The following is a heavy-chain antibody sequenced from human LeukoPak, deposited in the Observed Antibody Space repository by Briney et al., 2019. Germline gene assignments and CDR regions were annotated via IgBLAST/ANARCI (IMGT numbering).Heavy chain of an antibody. V-gene: IGHV3-7*01. D-gene: IGHD5-12*01. Sequence: GGSLRLSCVASGFTFSSRDWMTWVRQAPGKGLEWVANIKQDGSEKNYVDSVKGRFTISRDNAKNSVALQMNSLRAEDTAVYYCAITYSGYVGLAFDIWGQGTMVTVSS. CDR3: AITYSGYVGLAFDI. CDR2: IKQDGSEK. CDR1: GFTFSSRDW. J-gene: IGHJ3*02.